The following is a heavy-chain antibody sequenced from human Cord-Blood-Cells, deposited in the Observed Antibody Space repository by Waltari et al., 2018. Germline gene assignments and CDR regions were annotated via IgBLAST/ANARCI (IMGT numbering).Heavy chain of an antibody. D-gene: IGHD5-12*01. J-gene: IGHJ2*01. V-gene: IGHV3-7*01. CDR3: ARVGGNVDIVATGIHWYFDL. Sequence: EVQLVESGGGLVQPGGSLRLSCAASGFTFSSYWMSWVRQAPGKGLEWVANIKQDGSEKYYVDSVKGRFTISRDNAKNSLYLQMNSLRAEDTAVYYCARVGGNVDIVATGIHWYFDLWGRGTLVTVSS. CDR1: GFTFSSYW. CDR2: IKQDGSEK.